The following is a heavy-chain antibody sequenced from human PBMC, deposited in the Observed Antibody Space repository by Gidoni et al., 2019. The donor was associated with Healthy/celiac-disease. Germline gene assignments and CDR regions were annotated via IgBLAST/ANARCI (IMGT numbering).Heavy chain of an antibody. V-gene: IGHV3-21*01. CDR3: ARDPNHQFAGPSGGF. CDR1: GFTFSSYS. D-gene: IGHD1-26*01. CDR2: ISSSSSYI. J-gene: IGHJ4*02. Sequence: EVQLVESGGGLVKPGGSLRLSCAASGFTFSSYSMNWVRQAPGKGLEWVSSISSSSSYIYYADSVKGRFTISRDNAKNSLYLQMNSLRAEDTAVYYCARDPNHQFAGPSGGFWGQGTLVTVSS.